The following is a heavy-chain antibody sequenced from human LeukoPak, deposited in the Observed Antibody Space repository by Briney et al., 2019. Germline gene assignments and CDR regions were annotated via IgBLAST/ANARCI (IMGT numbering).Heavy chain of an antibody. J-gene: IGHJ4*02. D-gene: IGHD1-14*01. Sequence: GGSLRLSCAVSGLTFSNYAMSWVRQAPGKGLEWVSTVTGSGDRTYYADSVKGRFAISRDNSKNTLYLQMNSLRAEDTAVYYCATLGSDVNRGQGTLVTVSS. CDR2: VTGSGDRT. CDR3: ATLGSDVN. CDR1: GLTFSNYA. V-gene: IGHV3-23*01.